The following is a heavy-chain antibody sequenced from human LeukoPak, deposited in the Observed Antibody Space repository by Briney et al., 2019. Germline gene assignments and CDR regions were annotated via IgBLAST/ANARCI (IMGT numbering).Heavy chain of an antibody. J-gene: IGHJ4*02. CDR3: AKGRLDPNLVLHY. V-gene: IGHV3-23*01. CDR2: ISGSGGSS. D-gene: IGHD4/OR15-4a*01. Sequence: GGSLRLSCAASGFTFSSYAMSWVRQAPGKGLEWVSTISGSGGSSYYADSVKGRFTISRDNSKNTLYLQMNSLRAEDTAVYYCAKGRLDPNLVLHYWGQGTLVTVSS. CDR1: GFTFSSYA.